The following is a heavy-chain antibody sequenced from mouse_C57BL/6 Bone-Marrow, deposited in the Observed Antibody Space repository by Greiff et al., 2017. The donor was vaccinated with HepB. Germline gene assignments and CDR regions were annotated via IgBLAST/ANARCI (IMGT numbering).Heavy chain of an antibody. Sequence: VKLVESGAELVRPGASVTLSCKASGYTFTDYEMHWVKQTPVHGLEWIGAIDPETGGTAYNQKFKGKAILTADKSSSTAYMELRSLTSEDSAVYYCTSPYSNYEGYYAMDYWGQGTSVTVSS. CDR1: GYTFTDYE. CDR3: TSPYSNYEGYYAMDY. CDR2: IDPETGGT. V-gene: IGHV1-15*01. J-gene: IGHJ4*01. D-gene: IGHD2-5*01.